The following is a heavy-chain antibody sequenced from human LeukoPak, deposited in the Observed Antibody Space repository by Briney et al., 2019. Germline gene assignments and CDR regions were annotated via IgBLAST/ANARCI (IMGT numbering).Heavy chain of an antibody. J-gene: IGHJ4*02. V-gene: IGHV3-30*04. CDR2: ISYDRSNK. D-gene: IGHD3/OR15-3a*01. CDR1: GFTFSSYA. CDR3: AREGLLLDCSYKFDY. Sequence: GGSLTHSCAASGFTFSSYAMHWVRQARGKGLEGVAVISYDRSNKYYADSAKNRFIISRDNYNNTLYLQINSLRAEDTAVYYCAREGLLLDCSYKFDYWGQGTLVTVSS.